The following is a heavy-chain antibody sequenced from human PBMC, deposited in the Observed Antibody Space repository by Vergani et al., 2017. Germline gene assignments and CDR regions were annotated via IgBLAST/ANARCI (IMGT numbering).Heavy chain of an antibody. CDR3: ARNLAYCHEGSCAL. D-gene: IGHD2-15*01. Sequence: QVQLVQSGGGVVQPGGSLRLSCVASGFTFNRYGMQWVRQAPGKGVEWVVYVLFDGSNEYYADSVKGRFILSRDNSNDALYLQMNSLRTDDTAVYYCARNLAYCHEGSCALWGQGSVVTVSS. V-gene: IGHV3-30*02. CDR1: GFTFNRYG. CDR2: VLFDGSNE. J-gene: IGHJ4*02.